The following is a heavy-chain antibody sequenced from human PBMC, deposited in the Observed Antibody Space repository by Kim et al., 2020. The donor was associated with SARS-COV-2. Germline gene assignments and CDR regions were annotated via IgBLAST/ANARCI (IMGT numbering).Heavy chain of an antibody. D-gene: IGHD3-22*01. V-gene: IGHV3-49*04. CDR1: GFTFGDYA. CDR3: TTLYYYDSSGYEAFDY. J-gene: IGHJ4*02. CDR2: IRSKAYGGTT. Sequence: GGSLRLSCTASGFTFGDYAMSWVRQAPGKGLEWVGFIRSKAYGGTTEYAASVKGRFTISRDDSKSIAYLQMNSLKTEDTAVYYCTTLYYYDSSGYEAFDYWGQGTLVTVSS.